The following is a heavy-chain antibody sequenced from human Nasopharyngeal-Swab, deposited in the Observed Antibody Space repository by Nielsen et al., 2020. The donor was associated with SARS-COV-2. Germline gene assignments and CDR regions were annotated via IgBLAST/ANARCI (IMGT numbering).Heavy chain of an antibody. CDR3: ARHLRDGVVVAAPYYFDY. J-gene: IGHJ4*02. V-gene: IGHV4-39*01. Sequence: SETLSLTCTVSGCPISSSSYYWGWIRQPPGKGLEWIGSIYYSGSTYYNPSLKSRVTISVDTSKHQFSLKLSSVTAADTAVYYCARHLRDGVVVAAPYYFDYWGQGTLVTVSS. CDR1: GCPISSSSYY. CDR2: IYYSGST. D-gene: IGHD2-15*01.